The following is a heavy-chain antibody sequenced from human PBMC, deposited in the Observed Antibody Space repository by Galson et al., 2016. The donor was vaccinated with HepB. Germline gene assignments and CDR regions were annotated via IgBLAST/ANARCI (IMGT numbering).Heavy chain of an antibody. D-gene: IGHD3-10*01. J-gene: IGHJ6*03. CDR2: RSYAGSNE. V-gene: IGHV3-30*18. Sequence: SLRLSCAASGFSFSNYGMHWVRQAPGKGLEWVAVRSYAGSNEYYADSVKGRFTISRDNSKNTLYLQMNSLRAEDTAVYYCAKDRRLLWFGEFNYYMDVWGKGTTVTVSS. CDR3: AKDRRLLWFGEFNYYMDV. CDR1: GFSFSNYG.